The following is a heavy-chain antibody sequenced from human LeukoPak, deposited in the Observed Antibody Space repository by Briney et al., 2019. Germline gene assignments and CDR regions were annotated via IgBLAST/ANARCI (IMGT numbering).Heavy chain of an antibody. CDR2: IKQDGSGK. J-gene: IGHJ4*02. V-gene: IGHV3-7*01. D-gene: IGHD6-19*01. CDR3: ARDWVAGT. Sequence: GGSLRLSCAASGFTFSSYSMNWVRQAPGKGLEWVANIKQDGSGKYYVDSVKGRFTISRDNAKNSLYLQMNSLRAEDMAVYYCARDWVAGTWGQGTLVTVSS. CDR1: GFTFSSYS.